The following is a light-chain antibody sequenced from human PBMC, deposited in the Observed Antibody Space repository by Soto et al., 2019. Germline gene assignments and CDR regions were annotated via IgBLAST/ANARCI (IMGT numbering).Light chain of an antibody. J-gene: IGKJ1*01. Sequence: EIVMTQSPATLSVSPGGRATLSCRASQSVSSNVAWYQQKPGQAPRLLNYGATIMATGVPARSSGSGTGTNVTLTIGSLQSEDFALYYCQHYNNWPPWTFGQGTKVEVK. V-gene: IGKV3-15*01. CDR1: QSVSSN. CDR2: GAT. CDR3: QHYNNWPPWT.